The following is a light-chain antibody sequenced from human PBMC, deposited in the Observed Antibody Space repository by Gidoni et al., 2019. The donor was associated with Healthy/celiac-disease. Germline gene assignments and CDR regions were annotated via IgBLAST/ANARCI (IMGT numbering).Light chain of an antibody. J-gene: IGKJ2*03. CDR1: QSVSSY. CDR2: DAS. V-gene: IGKV3-11*01. CDR3: QQRSNWPPGYS. Sequence: ELVLTQSPATLSLSPGERATLSCRASQSVSSYLAWYQQKPGQAPRLLIYDASNRATGIPARFSGSGSGTDFTLTISSLEPEDFAFYYCQQRSNWPPGYSFGQGTKLEIK.